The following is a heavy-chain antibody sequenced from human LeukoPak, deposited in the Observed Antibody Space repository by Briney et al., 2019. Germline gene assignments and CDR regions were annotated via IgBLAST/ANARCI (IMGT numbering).Heavy chain of an antibody. Sequence: ASVKVSCKASGYTFTGYYLPWVRQAPGQGLEWMGWINPKNGVTTYAQSFQGRVTMTRDTSISTAYMELRRLRYDDTAVYYCARIVVVTAHFDYWGQGTLVTVSS. CDR3: ARIVVVTAHFDY. J-gene: IGHJ4*02. D-gene: IGHD2-21*02. CDR2: INPKNGVT. V-gene: IGHV1-2*02. CDR1: GYTFTGYY.